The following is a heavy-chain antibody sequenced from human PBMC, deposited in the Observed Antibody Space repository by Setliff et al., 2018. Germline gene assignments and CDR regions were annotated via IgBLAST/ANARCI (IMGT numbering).Heavy chain of an antibody. CDR3: ARGRDGYNSNAFEI. Sequence: SVKVSCKASGGTFRSDGFNWVRQAPGQGLERMGRIIPVFRTANYAENFQGRVTITADESTKTAYMELSSLRSEDTAIYYCARGRDGYNSNAFEIWGQGTMVTVSS. D-gene: IGHD5-12*01. V-gene: IGHV1-69*13. CDR1: GGTFRSDG. J-gene: IGHJ3*02. CDR2: IIPVFRTA.